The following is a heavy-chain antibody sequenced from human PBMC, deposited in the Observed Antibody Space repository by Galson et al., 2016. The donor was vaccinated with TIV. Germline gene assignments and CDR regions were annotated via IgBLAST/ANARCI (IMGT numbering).Heavy chain of an antibody. V-gene: IGHV4-39*01. D-gene: IGHD3-10*01. CDR2: IYYSGST. CDR3: ARRSWELLWGGFDP. Sequence: SETLSLTCTVSGGSVSSNKYYWDWIRQPPGKGLEWIGKIYYSGSTHYSPSLKSRVIMSIDTSTNQFSLKLTSVTAAGTAVYYCARRSWELLWGGFDPWGQGILVTVYS. J-gene: IGHJ5*02. CDR1: GGSVSSNKYY.